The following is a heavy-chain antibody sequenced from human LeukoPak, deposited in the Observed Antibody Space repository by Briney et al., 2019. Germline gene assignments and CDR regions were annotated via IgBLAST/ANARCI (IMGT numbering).Heavy chain of an antibody. D-gene: IGHD3-22*01. V-gene: IGHV1-69*01. CDR3: AGHYYDSSGYSFDY. CDR1: GGTFSSYA. CDR2: IIPIFGTA. J-gene: IGHJ4*02. Sequence: GASVKVSCKASGGTFSSYAISWVRQAPGQGLEWMGGIIPIFGTANYAQKFQGRVTITADESTSTAYMELSSLRSEDTAVYYCAGHYYDSSGYSFDYWGQGTLVTVFS.